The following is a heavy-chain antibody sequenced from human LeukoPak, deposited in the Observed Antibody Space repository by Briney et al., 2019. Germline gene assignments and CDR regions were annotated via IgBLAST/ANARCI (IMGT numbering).Heavy chain of an antibody. D-gene: IGHD1-26*01. CDR3: ARAAYSGSYHSDY. CDR2: IYYSGST. J-gene: IGHJ4*02. CDR1: GGSISSSSYY. Sequence: PSETLSLTCTVPGGSISSSSYYWGWIRQPPGKGVEWIGSIYYSGSTYYNPALMSRVTISVDTSKNQFSLKLGSVAAADTAVYYCARAAYSGSYHSDYWGQGTLVTVSS. V-gene: IGHV4-39*07.